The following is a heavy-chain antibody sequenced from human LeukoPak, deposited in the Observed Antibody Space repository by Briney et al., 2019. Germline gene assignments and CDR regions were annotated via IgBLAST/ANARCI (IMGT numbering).Heavy chain of an antibody. Sequence: PSETLSLTCTVSGDSISSGGYYWSWIRQHPGKGLEWIGYIYYSGSTYYNPSLKSRVTISVDTSKNQFSLKLSSVTAADTAVYYCARAVQRTTALFDYWGQGTLVTVSS. CDR2: IYYSGST. D-gene: IGHD1-7*01. CDR1: GDSISSGGYY. V-gene: IGHV4-31*03. J-gene: IGHJ4*02. CDR3: ARAVQRTTALFDY.